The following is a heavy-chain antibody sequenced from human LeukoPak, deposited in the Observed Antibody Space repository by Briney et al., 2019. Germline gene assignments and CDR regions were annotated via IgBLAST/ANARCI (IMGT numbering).Heavy chain of an antibody. D-gene: IGHD5-24*01. Sequence: SETLSLTCTVSGGSISSCSYYWGWIRQPPGKGLEWIGSIYYSGSTYYNPSLKSRVTISVDTSKNQFSLKLSSVTAADTAVYYCARARDGYGYWGQGTLVTVSS. V-gene: IGHV4-39*07. CDR3: ARARDGYGY. J-gene: IGHJ4*02. CDR2: IYYSGST. CDR1: GGSISSCSYY.